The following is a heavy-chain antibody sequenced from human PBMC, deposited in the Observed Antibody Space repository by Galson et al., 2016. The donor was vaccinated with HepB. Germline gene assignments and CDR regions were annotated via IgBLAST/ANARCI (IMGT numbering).Heavy chain of an antibody. J-gene: IGHJ4*02. D-gene: IGHD2-2*01. CDR1: GFAFNNYN. Sequence: SLRLSCAASGFAFNNYNMHWVRQAPERGLEWVSSISTTGRYINYADSMRGRFTVSRDNAGKSLLLQMTSLRAEDTAIYYCAKESSAAAAHLDYWGLGTLVSVSS. CDR2: ISTTGRYI. V-gene: IGHV3-21*01. CDR3: AKESSAAAAHLDY.